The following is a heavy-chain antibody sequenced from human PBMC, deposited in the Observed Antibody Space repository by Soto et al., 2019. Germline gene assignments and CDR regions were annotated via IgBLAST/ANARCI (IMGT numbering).Heavy chain of an antibody. V-gene: IGHV4-59*01. Sequence: QVQLQESGPGPVKPSETLSLTCTVSGGSISSYYWSWIRQPPGKGLEWIGYIYYSGSTNYNPSLKSRVTISVDTSKNQFSLKLSSVTAADTAVYYCAGEAAMVGDFDYWGQGTLVTVSS. CDR2: IYYSGST. CDR1: GGSISSYY. CDR3: AGEAAMVGDFDY. J-gene: IGHJ4*02. D-gene: IGHD5-18*01.